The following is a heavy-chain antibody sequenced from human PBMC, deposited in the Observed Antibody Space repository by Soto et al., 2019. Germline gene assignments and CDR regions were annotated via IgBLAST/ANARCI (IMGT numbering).Heavy chain of an antibody. V-gene: IGHV3-23*01. CDR3: AKVYYNFWRGYDY. J-gene: IGHJ4*02. Sequence: EVQLLESGGGLVQPGGSLRLSCAASGFTFSTYAMSWVRQAPGKGLEWVSDISGSGGSTYYADSVKGRFTISRDNSKNTLYLQVNSLRAEDTGVYYCAKVYYNFWRGYDYWGQGALVTVSS. CDR2: ISGSGGST. D-gene: IGHD3-3*01. CDR1: GFTFSTYA.